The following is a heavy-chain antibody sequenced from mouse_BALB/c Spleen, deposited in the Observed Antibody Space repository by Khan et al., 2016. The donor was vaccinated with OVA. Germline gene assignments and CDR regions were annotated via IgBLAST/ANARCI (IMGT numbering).Heavy chain of an antibody. V-gene: IGHV2-9*02. CDR1: GFSLTSYG. J-gene: IGHJ2*01. Sequence: QVQLKQSGPGLVAPSQSLSITCTVSGFSLTSYGVHWVRQPPGKGLEWRGVIWAGGSTNYNSALMSRLSISKDNSKSQVFLKMNSLQTDDTAMYYCARLEDIWGQGTTLTVSS. D-gene: IGHD1-3*01. CDR3: ARLEDI. CDR2: IWAGGST.